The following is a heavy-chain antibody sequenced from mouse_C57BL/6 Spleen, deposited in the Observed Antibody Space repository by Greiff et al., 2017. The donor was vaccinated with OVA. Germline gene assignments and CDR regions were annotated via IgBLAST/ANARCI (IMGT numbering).Heavy chain of an antibody. J-gene: IGHJ1*03. D-gene: IGHD2-2*01. V-gene: IGHV5-4*01. CDR1: GFTFSSYA. CDR2: ISDGGSYT. CDR3: ARDRAVTFYFDV. Sequence: EVKLVESGGGLVKPGGSLKLSCAASGFTFSSYAMSWVRQTPEKRLEWVATISDGGSYTYYPDNVKGRFTISRDNAKNNLYLQMSHLKSEDTAMYYCARDRAVTFYFDVWGTGTTVTVSS.